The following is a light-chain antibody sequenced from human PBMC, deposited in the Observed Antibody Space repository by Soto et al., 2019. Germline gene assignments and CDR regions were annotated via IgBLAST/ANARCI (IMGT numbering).Light chain of an antibody. CDR1: SSDVGSYNL. CDR3: CSYARGSTVV. Sequence: QSALTQPASVSGSPGQSITISCTGTSSDVGSYNLVSWYQQHPGKAPKLMIYEDSKRPSGVSNRFFGSKSGNTASLTISGLQADDEADYFCCSYARGSTVVFGGGTKLTVL. CDR2: EDS. J-gene: IGLJ3*02. V-gene: IGLV2-23*01.